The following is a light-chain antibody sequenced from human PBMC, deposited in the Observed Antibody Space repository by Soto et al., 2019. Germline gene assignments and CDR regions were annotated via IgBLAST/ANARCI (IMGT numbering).Light chain of an antibody. CDR3: QQYGSSPRT. J-gene: IGKJ2*01. CDR2: GVS. CDR1: QRVSSSY. V-gene: IGKV3-20*01. Sequence: EIVLTQSPGTLSLSPGERATLSCRASQRVSSSYLAWFQQKPGQAPRLLIYGVSTRATGIPDRFSGSGSGTDFILTISRLEHEDFGVYYCQQYGSSPRTFGRGTKLDI.